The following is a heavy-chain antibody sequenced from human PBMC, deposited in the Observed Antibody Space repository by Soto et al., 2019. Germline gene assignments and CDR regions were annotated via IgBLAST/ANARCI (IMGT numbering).Heavy chain of an antibody. CDR2: IAYDGSNK. CDR3: ARPSSSWNYYYDGMDV. D-gene: IGHD6-13*01. CDR1: GFSFSSYA. Sequence: GGSLRLTCGASGFSFSSYAMHWVRQAQGQGLEWVAVIAYDGSNKYYADSVKGRFTISRDNSKNTLYLQMNSLRAEDTAVYYCARPSSSWNYYYDGMDVWGQGTTVTVSS. V-gene: IGHV3-30-3*01. J-gene: IGHJ6*02.